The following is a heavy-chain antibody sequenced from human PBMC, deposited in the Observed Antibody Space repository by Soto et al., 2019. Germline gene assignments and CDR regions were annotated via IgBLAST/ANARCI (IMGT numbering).Heavy chain of an antibody. CDR2: ISAHNGNK. CDR3: AREPNYFDY. J-gene: IGHJ4*02. Sequence: QVQLMQAGDGVKKPGASVTVSCKASGYTFTSYGISWVRQAPGQGLEWMGWISAHNGNKKYAQKLQGRVTMTTDTYTSTAYMELRSLRSDDTAVYYCAREPNYFDYWGQGTLVTVSS. CDR1: GYTFTSYG. V-gene: IGHV1-18*01.